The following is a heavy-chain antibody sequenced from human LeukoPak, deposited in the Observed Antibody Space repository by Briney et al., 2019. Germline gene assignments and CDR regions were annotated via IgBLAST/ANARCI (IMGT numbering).Heavy chain of an antibody. CDR3: ARDLVQLWSKGY. CDR2: ISSSGRNI. J-gene: IGHJ4*02. CDR1: GFTSSNYE. V-gene: IGHV3-48*03. Sequence: GGSLRLSCAASGFTSSNYEFNWVRQAPGKGLEWVSYISSSGRNIYYADSVKGRFTISRDNAKNSLYLQMNSLRAEDTAVYYCARDLVQLWSKGYWGQGTLVTVSS. D-gene: IGHD5-18*01.